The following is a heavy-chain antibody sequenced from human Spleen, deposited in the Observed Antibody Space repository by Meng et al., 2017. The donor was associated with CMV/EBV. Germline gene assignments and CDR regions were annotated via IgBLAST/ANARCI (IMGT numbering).Heavy chain of an antibody. D-gene: IGHD1-26*01. CDR3: AREGWGAGIYY. CDR2: MYLSGGT. V-gene: IGHV4-39*07. CDR1: GGSISSSSYY. J-gene: IGHJ4*02. Sequence: GSLRLSCTVSGGSISSSSYYWGWIRQPPGKGLELVGRMYLSGGTYYNPSLKSRVTISVDTSKNQFSLKLSSVNAAYTAVYYCAREGWGAGIYYWGQGTLVTVSS.